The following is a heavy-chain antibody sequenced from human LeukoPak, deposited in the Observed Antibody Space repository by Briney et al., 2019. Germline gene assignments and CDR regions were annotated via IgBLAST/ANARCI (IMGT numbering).Heavy chain of an antibody. J-gene: IGHJ4*02. CDR1: GFTFSSSA. CDR2: ISGSGGST. Sequence: PWGSLRLSCAASGFTFSSSAMSWVRQVPGKGLEWVSAISGSGGSTYYADSVKGRFTISRDNSKNMVYLQMNNLRADDTAVYYCAKSVVVITFRFDDWGQGALVTVSS. V-gene: IGHV3-23*01. CDR3: AKSVVVITFRFDD. D-gene: IGHD2-15*01.